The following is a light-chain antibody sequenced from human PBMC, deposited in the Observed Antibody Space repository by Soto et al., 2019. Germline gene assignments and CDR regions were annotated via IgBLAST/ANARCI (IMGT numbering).Light chain of an antibody. CDR3: CSYAGSSTYV. CDR1: SSDVGSYNL. CDR2: EGS. V-gene: IGLV2-23*01. J-gene: IGLJ1*01. Sequence: QSALTQPASVSGSPGQSITISCTGTSSDVGSYNLVSWYQQHPGKAPKLMIYEGSKGPSGVSNRFSGSKSGNTASLTISGLQAEDEADYYCCSYAGSSTYVFGTGTKLTVL.